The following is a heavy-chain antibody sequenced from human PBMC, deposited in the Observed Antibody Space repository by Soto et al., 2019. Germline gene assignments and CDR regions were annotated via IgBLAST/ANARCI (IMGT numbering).Heavy chain of an antibody. J-gene: IGHJ6*02. CDR1: GGSITNYY. CDR2: IQYNGYS. CDR3: ARHGFGSLHGLVDV. Sequence: QVQLQESGPGLVKPSETLSLTCTVSGGSITNYYCSRFRQPPGKGLEWIGYIQYNGYSAYNLSLKRRVNMSMDTSKTQFSLMLESVTATDTAVYYCARHGFGSLHGLVDVWGQGTTVIVSS. V-gene: IGHV4-59*08. D-gene: IGHD3-10*01.